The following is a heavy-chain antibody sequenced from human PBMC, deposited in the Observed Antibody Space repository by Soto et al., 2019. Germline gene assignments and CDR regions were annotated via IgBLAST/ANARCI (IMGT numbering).Heavy chain of an antibody. Sequence: EVQVVESGGGLVKPGGSLRLSCAASGFTFSNYNMNWVRQAPGKGLEWVSYITTSSIYKYYADSVKGRFTISRDNAENLLYLQMNSLRAEDTAVYYCARKGYGDYGPMDVWGQGTTVTVSS. CDR2: ITTSSIYK. J-gene: IGHJ6*02. CDR1: GFTFSNYN. CDR3: ARKGYGDYGPMDV. D-gene: IGHD4-17*01. V-gene: IGHV3-21*01.